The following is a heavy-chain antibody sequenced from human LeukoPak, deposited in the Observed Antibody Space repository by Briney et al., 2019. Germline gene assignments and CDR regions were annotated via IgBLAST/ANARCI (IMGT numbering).Heavy chain of an antibody. V-gene: IGHV4-59*01. CDR3: ARVKRGYSYGPLEYYYFYMDV. CDR1: GGSISSYY. Sequence: SETLSLTCTVSGGSISSYYWTWIRQPPGKGLEWIGYIYYSGSTNYNPSLKSRVTISVDTSKNQFSLKLSSVTAADTAVYYCARVKRGYSYGPLEYYYFYMDVWGKGTTVTVSS. D-gene: IGHD5-18*01. CDR2: IYYSGST. J-gene: IGHJ6*03.